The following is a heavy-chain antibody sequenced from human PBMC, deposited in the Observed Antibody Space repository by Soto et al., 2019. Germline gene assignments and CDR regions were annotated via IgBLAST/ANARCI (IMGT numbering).Heavy chain of an antibody. V-gene: IGHV4-4*07. J-gene: IGHJ6*02. D-gene: IGHD3-3*01. CDR2: IFRSGVASVTT. Sequence: SETLSLTCTVLGGPIDNVYWHFIRQPAGKGLQWLGRIFRSGVASVTTNYNPSLRSRVTMSVETPRSQFSLRLTSVTAADTAVYYRVRGLPVISTLGVSPGFDVWGPGTTVNVSS. CDR3: VRGLPVISTLGVSPGFDV. CDR1: GGPIDNVY.